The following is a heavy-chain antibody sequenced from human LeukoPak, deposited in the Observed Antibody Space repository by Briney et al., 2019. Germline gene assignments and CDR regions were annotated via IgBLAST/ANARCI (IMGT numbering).Heavy chain of an antibody. CDR2: ISGSGSTT. CDR1: GFTFRSYG. Sequence: GGTLRLSCAASGFTFRSYGMSWVRQAPGKGLEWVSAISGSGSTTYYADSVKGRFTISRDNSKNTLFLQMNSLTAEDTAIYSCARPRLEYCSGGSCFDAFDIWGQGTMVTVSS. D-gene: IGHD2-15*01. CDR3: ARPRLEYCSGGSCFDAFDI. J-gene: IGHJ3*02. V-gene: IGHV3-23*01.